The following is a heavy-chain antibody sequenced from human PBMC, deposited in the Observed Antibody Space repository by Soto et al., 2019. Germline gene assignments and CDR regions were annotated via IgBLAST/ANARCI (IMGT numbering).Heavy chain of an antibody. CDR3: ARPYNWNEYDAFDI. D-gene: IGHD1-20*01. J-gene: IGHJ3*02. CDR2: ISCDGSNK. Sequence: GGSLRLSCAASGFTFSSYGMHWVRQAPGKGLEWVAVISCDGSNKYYADSVKGRFTISRDNSKNTLYLQMNSLRAEDTAVYYCARPYNWNEYDAFDIWGQGTMVTVSS. CDR1: GFTFSSYG. V-gene: IGHV3-30*03.